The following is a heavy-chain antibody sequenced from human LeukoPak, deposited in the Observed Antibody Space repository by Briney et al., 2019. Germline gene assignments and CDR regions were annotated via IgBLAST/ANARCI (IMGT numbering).Heavy chain of an antibody. V-gene: IGHV1-46*01. CDR3: ARDAGFWSGYYTDDY. D-gene: IGHD3-3*01. J-gene: IGHJ4*02. CDR1: GYTFTSFY. Sequence: ASVKVSCKASGYTFTSFYMHWVRPAPGQGLGWMRIINPSGGSTSYAQKFQGRVTMTRDTSTSTVYMELSSLRSQDTAVYYCARDAGFWSGYYTDDYWGQGTLVTVSS. CDR2: INPSGGST.